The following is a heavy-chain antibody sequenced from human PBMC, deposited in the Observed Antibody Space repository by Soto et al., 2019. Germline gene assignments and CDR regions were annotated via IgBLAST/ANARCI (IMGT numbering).Heavy chain of an antibody. Sequence: SETLSLTCTVSGGSISSGGYYWSWIRQHPGKGLEWIGYIYYSGSTYYNPSLKSRVTISVDTSKNQFSLKLSSVTAADTAVYYCARGGPILSRYCSGGSCYAFDYWGQGTLVTVSS. V-gene: IGHV4-31*03. CDR1: GGSISSGGYY. CDR2: IYYSGST. J-gene: IGHJ4*02. CDR3: ARGGPILSRYCSGGSCYAFDY. D-gene: IGHD2-15*01.